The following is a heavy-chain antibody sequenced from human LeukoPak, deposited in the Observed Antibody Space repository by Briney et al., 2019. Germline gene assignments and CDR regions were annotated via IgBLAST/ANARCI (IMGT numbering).Heavy chain of an antibody. D-gene: IGHD3-22*01. CDR2: IYYSGST. V-gene: IGHV4-59*01. CDR1: GGSISSYY. J-gene: IGHJ3*02. CDR3: ARNYYDSSGYYYVAFDAFDI. Sequence: SETLSLTCTVSGGSISSYYWSWIRQPPGKGLEWIGYIYYSGSTNYNPSLKSRVTISVDTSKNQFSLKLSSVTAADTAVYYCARNYYDSSGYYYVAFDAFDIWGQGTMVTVSS.